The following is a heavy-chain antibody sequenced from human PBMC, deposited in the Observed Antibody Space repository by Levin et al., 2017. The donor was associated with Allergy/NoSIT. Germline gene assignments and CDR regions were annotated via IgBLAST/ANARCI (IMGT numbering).Heavy chain of an antibody. V-gene: IGHV3-74*01. CDR3: VPGIAASVYPQGFDS. CDR2: INADGSST. J-gene: IGHJ4*02. D-gene: IGHD6-13*01. Sequence: GGSLRLSCAASVFTFSSYWMHWVRQAPGRGLVWVSRINADGSSTSQADSVKGRFTVSRDNAKNTLYLQMNSLRAEDTAVYYCVPGIAASVYPQGFDSWGQGTLVTVSS. CDR1: VFTFSSYW.